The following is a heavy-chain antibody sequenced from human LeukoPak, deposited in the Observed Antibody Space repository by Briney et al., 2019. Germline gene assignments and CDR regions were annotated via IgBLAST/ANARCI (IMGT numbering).Heavy chain of an antibody. J-gene: IGHJ3*02. CDR3: ARRISSGSSRADAFDI. D-gene: IGHD3-10*01. Sequence: SETLSLTCTVSGGSISSGGYYWSWIRQHPGKGLEWIGYIYYSGSTYYNPSLKSRVTISVDTSKNQFSLKLSSVTAADTAVYYCARRISSGSSRADAFDIWGQGTMVTVSS. V-gene: IGHV4-31*03. CDR1: GGSISSGGYY. CDR2: IYYSGST.